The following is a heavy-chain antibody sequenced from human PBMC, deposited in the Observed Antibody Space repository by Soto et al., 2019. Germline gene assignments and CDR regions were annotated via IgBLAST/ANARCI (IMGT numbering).Heavy chain of an antibody. CDR3: ARDREKRFLEWSLFYGMDV. CDR2: INPNSGGT. CDR1: GYTFTGYY. Sequence: ASVKVSCKASGYTFTGYYMHWVRQAPGQGLEWMGWINPNSGGTNYAQKFQGRVTMTRDTSISTAYMELSRLRSDDTAVYYCARDREKRFLEWSLFYGMDVWGQGTTVTVSS. J-gene: IGHJ6*02. V-gene: IGHV1-2*02. D-gene: IGHD3-3*01.